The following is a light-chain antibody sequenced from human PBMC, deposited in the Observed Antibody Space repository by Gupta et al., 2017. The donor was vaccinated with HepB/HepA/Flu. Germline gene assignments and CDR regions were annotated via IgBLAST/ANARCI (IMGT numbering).Light chain of an antibody. Sequence: QSALTQPPSVSGAPGQRVAISCTGSSSNIGADFDVHWYQQFPGTPPKLLIFDTNNRPSGVPDRFSGSKSGTSASLAITGLQAEDEAVYYCQSYDSRLSDVVFGGGTKLTVL. CDR3: QSYDSRLSDVV. J-gene: IGLJ2*01. CDR1: SSNIGADFD. V-gene: IGLV1-40*01. CDR2: DTN.